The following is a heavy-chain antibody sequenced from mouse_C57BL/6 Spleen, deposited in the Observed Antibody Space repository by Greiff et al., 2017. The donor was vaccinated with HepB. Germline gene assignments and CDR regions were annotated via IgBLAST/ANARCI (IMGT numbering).Heavy chain of an antibody. Sequence: DVMLVESGGGLVQPGGSMKLSCVASGFTFSNYWMNWVRQSPEKGLEWVAQIRLKSDNYATHYAESVKGRFTISRDDSKSSVYLQMNNLRAEDTGIYYCTGDGSSYWYFDVWGTGTTVTVSS. J-gene: IGHJ1*03. CDR3: TGDGSSYWYFDV. D-gene: IGHD1-1*01. CDR2: IRLKSDNYAT. CDR1: GFTFSNYW. V-gene: IGHV6-3*01.